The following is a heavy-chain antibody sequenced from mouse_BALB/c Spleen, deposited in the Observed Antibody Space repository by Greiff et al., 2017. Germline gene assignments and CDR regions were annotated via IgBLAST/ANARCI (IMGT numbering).Heavy chain of an antibody. D-gene: IGHD1-1*01. CDR2: INPGSGGT. V-gene: IGHV1-54*01. CDR1: GYAFTNYL. CDR3: ARDWTTVVADYYAMDY. J-gene: IGHJ4*01. Sequence: VQLQQSGAELVRPGPSVKVSCKASGYAFTNYLIEWVKQRPGQGLEWIGVINPGSGGTNYNEKFKGKATLTADKSSSTAYMQLSSLTSDDSAVYFCARDWTTVVADYYAMDYWGQGTSVTVSS.